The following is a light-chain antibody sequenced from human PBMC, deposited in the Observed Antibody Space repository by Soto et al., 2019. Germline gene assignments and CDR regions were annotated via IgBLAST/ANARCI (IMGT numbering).Light chain of an antibody. Sequence: QSALTQPRSVSGSPGQTVTISCTGTSSDVGGYNYFSWYQQHPGKAPKVLIYEGTKRPSGVPDRFSGSKSGKTASLTISGLQAEDEADYYCCSYAGSYDWVFGGGTKLTVL. V-gene: IGLV2-11*01. CDR2: EGT. CDR1: SSDVGGYNY. J-gene: IGLJ3*02. CDR3: CSYAGSYDWV.